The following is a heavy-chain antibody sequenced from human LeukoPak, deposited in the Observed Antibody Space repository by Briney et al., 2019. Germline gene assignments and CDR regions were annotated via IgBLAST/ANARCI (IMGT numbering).Heavy chain of an antibody. CDR1: RFTFSSYA. D-gene: IGHD5-12*01. CDR3: AKDAEVGGYSGYNWFDP. V-gene: IGHV3-23*01. J-gene: IGHJ5*02. CDR2: ISGSGGST. Sequence: GGSLRLSCAASRFTFSSYAMSWVRQAPGKGLEWVSAISGSGGSTYYADSVKGRFTISRDNSKSTLYLQMNSLRAEDTAVYYCAKDAEVGGYSGYNWFDPWGQGTLVTVSS.